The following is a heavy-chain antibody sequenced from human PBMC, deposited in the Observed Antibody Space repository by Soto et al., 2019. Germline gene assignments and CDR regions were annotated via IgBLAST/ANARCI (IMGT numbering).Heavy chain of an antibody. Sequence: SETLSLTCTVSGGSISSGDYYWSWIRQPPGKGLEWIGYIYYSGSTYYNPSLKSRVTISVDTSKNQFSLKLSSVTAADTAVYYCARAQGSGFLVSWGQGTLVTVSS. CDR3: ARAQGSGFLVS. CDR1: GGSISSGDYY. D-gene: IGHD3-10*01. CDR2: IYYSGST. J-gene: IGHJ4*02. V-gene: IGHV4-30-4*01.